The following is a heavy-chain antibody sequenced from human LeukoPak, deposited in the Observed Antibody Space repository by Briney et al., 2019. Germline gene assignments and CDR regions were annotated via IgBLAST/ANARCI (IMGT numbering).Heavy chain of an antibody. V-gene: IGHV4-59*08. J-gene: IGHJ4*02. CDR1: GGSISNNY. CDR3: AKYGGSGWVIDY. D-gene: IGHD6-19*01. Sequence: SETLSLTRTVSGGSISNNYWTWIRQPPGKGLEYIGYIYYTGGTNYNPSLKSRVTISVDTSKNQFSLKLSSVTAADTAVYFCAKYGGSGWVIDYWGQGTLVTVSS. CDR2: IYYTGGT.